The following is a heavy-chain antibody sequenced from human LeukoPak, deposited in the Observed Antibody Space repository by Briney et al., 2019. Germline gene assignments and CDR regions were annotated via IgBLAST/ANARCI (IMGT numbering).Heavy chain of an antibody. CDR3: ATEDYYGSGYDF. J-gene: IGHJ4*02. D-gene: IGHD3-10*01. Sequence: PGGSLRLSCAASGITFNDAWMSWVRQAPGKGLEWVGRIKTIKGDGTTDYAAPVKSRFTISRDDSENTLYLQMKCLKTEDTAVYYCATEDYYGSGYDFWGQGTLVTVSS. V-gene: IGHV3-15*05. CDR1: GITFNDAW. CDR2: IKTIKGDGTT.